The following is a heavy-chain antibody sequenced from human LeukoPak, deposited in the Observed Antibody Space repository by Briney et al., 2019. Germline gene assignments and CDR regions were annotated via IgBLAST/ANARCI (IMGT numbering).Heavy chain of an antibody. V-gene: IGHV3-23*01. Sequence: GGSLRLSCAASGFTFSSYAMSWVRQAPGKGLEWVSAISGSGGSTYYADSVKGRFTISRDNSKNTLHLQMNSLRAEDTAVYYCAKESFFYDSSGYHYDYWGQGTLVTVSS. CDR2: ISGSGGST. J-gene: IGHJ4*02. D-gene: IGHD3-22*01. CDR3: AKESFFYDSSGYHYDY. CDR1: GFTFSSYA.